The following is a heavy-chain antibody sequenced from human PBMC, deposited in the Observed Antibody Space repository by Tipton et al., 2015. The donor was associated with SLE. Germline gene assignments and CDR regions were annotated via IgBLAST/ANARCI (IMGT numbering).Heavy chain of an antibody. CDR2: IYHSGST. CDR1: GDSISSNTW. Sequence: GLVKPSGTLSVTCAVAGDSISSNTWWTWVRQPPGKGLEGIGQIYHSGSTKYNPSLNSRVTISLDKSKNQFSVRLTSVTAADTAMYYCARQYDLWSSHNALDIWGQGTMVSVSS. CDR3: ARQYDLWSSHNALDI. V-gene: IGHV4-4*02. J-gene: IGHJ3*02. D-gene: IGHD3-3*01.